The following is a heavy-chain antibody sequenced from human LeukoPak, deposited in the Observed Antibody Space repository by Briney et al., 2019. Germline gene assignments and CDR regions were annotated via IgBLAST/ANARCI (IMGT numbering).Heavy chain of an antibody. Sequence: GGSLRLSCAAPGFIFKDYWMIWVRQAPGKGLEWVANIKQDGSEKYYVDSVKGRFTISRDNARNSLSLRIDSLRAEDTAQYYCAREVFFQFDNWGQGALVTVSS. CDR1: GFIFKDYW. CDR3: AREVFFQFDN. V-gene: IGHV3-7*03. J-gene: IGHJ4*02. CDR2: IKQDGSEK.